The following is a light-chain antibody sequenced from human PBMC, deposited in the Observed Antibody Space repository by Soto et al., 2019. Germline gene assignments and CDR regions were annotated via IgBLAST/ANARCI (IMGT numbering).Light chain of an antibody. V-gene: IGKV3-15*01. CDR3: QQYNDWPMYT. Sequence: EIVMTQYPDTLSVSPGERATLSCRASQNINDKLAWFQQKPGQVPRLLIYRASTRATGIPARFTGSGSGTEFTLTISSLQSEDFAVYYCQQYNDWPMYTFGQGTKLDIK. J-gene: IGKJ2*01. CDR1: QNINDK. CDR2: RAS.